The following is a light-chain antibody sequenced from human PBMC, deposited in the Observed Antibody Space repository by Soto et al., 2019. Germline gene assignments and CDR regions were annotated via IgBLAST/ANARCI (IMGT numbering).Light chain of an antibody. J-gene: IGKJ1*01. CDR2: GAS. Sequence: EIVMTQSPATRSVSPGERATLSGRASQSVSSNLAWYQQKPGQAHRLLSYGASTRAPGIPARFSGSGSGTEFTLTISGLQSEDFAVYYCQQYNNWRTFGQGTKVEIK. CDR1: QSVSSN. V-gene: IGKV3-15*01. CDR3: QQYNNWRT.